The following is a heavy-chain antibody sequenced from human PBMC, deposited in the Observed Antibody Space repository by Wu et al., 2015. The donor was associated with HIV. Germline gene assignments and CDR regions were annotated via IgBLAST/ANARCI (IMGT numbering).Heavy chain of an antibody. CDR1: GGSFSNYV. V-gene: IGHV1-69*13. CDR2: IIPIFGTT. CDR3: ARAGYGSGNYYRYYFDY. J-gene: IGHJ4*01. Sequence: QVQLVQSGAEVKKPGSSVKVSCKASGGSFSNYVISWVRQAPGQGLEWMGRIIPIFGTTNYAQKFQGRVTITADESTNTAYMELSSLRSEDTAVYYCARAGYGSGNYYRYYFDYWARNAGHRLL. D-gene: IGHD3-10*01.